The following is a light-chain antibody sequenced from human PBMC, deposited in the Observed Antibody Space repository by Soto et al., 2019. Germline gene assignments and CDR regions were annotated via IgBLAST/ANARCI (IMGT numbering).Light chain of an antibody. V-gene: IGKV1-5*01. J-gene: IGKJ4*01. CDR1: QSINSW. CDR2: DAS. CDR3: LHYSTYPLT. Sequence: DIQMTQSPSTLSVSVGDRVTITCRASQSINSWLAWYQQKPGKAPKLLIYDASNLQSGVPSRFSGSGSGTEFTLTISSLQPDDFATYYCLHYSTYPLTFGGGTRVDI.